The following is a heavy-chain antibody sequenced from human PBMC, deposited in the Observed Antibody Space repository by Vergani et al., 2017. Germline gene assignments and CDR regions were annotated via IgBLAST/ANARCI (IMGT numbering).Heavy chain of an antibody. V-gene: IGHV4-38-2*01. D-gene: IGHD3-10*01. CDR3: VRTVALWFGETKDGGWFDP. CDR1: GYSITSGYY. Sequence: QVQLLESGPGLLKPSETLSLTCSVSGYSITSGYYWGWLRQPPGRGPVWICSIYHTGSAYYNPSLKSRVTVSVDTSMNQVSLKLNSVTAADTAVYYCVRTVALWFGETKDGGWFDPWGQGTLVTVTS. CDR2: IYHTGSA. J-gene: IGHJ5*02.